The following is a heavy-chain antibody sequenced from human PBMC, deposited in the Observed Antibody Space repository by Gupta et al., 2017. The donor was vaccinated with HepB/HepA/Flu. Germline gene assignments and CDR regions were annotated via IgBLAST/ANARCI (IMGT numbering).Heavy chain of an antibody. J-gene: IGHJ4*02. CDR2: LTAGEISP. CDR3: ARGFGGTYFYYFDY. Sequence: EVQLLESGGGWVQPGGSLRLSCAASGFPFPSYAFSWVRQAPGKGLEWVSSLTAGEISPNYADSVKGRFTISRDNPENTLYLQMNSLRAEDTAVYYCARGFGGTYFYYFDYWGQGTLVTVSS. D-gene: IGHD1-26*01. CDR1: GFPFPSYA. V-gene: IGHV3-23*01.